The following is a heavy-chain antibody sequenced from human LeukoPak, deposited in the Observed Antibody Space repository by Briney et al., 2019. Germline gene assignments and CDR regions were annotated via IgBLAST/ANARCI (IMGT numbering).Heavy chain of an antibody. Sequence: SVKVSCKASGGTFSSYGISWVRQAPGQGLEWMGGIIPIFSTANYAQKFQGRVTITADESTSTAYMELSSLRSEDTAVYYCARGRLWMWYFDYWGQGTLVTVSS. J-gene: IGHJ4*02. CDR1: GGTFSSYG. D-gene: IGHD5-18*01. CDR3: ARGRLWMWYFDY. V-gene: IGHV1-69*13. CDR2: IIPIFSTA.